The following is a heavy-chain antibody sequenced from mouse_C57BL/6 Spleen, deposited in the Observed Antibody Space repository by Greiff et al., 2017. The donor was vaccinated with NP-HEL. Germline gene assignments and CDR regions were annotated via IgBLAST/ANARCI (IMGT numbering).Heavy chain of an antibody. V-gene: IGHV2-6-1*01. CDR3: ARHRRGSGYDAMDY. CDR2: IWSDGST. D-gene: IGHD3-2*02. Sequence: VQGVESGPGLVAPSQSLSITCTVSGFSLTSYGVHWVRQPPGKGLEWLVVIWSDGSTTYNSALKSRLSISKDNSKSQVFLKMNSLQTDDTAMYYCARHRRGSGYDAMDYWGQGTSVTVSS. CDR1: GFSLTSYG. J-gene: IGHJ4*01.